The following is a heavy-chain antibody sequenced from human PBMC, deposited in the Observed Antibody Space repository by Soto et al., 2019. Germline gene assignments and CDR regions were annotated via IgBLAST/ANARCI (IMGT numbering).Heavy chain of an antibody. CDR1: GGSVSSGSYY. CDR3: ARVSAVRGVIS. V-gene: IGHV4-61*01. CDR2: IYYSGST. Sequence: SETLSLTCTVSGGSVSSGSYYWSWIRQPPGKGLEWIGYIYYSGSTNYNPSLKSRVTISVDTSKNQFSLKLSSVTAADTAVYYCARVSAVRGVISWGQGTLVTVS. D-gene: IGHD3-10*02. J-gene: IGHJ5*02.